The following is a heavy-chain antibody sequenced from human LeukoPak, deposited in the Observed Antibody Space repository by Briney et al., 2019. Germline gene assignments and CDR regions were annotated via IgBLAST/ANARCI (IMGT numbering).Heavy chain of an antibody. D-gene: IGHD6-19*01. Sequence: GGSLRLSCAASGFTVSSDYMSWVRQARGKGLDWVSVLYCGSSTYYADSVKGRFTVSRDNSKNTLYLQMNIRRAEDTAVYYCARDQGYSSGWYPAPGWFDPWGQGTLVTVSS. CDR3: ARDQGYSSGWYPAPGWFDP. V-gene: IGHV3-53*01. CDR2: LYCGSST. J-gene: IGHJ5*02. CDR1: GFTVSSDY.